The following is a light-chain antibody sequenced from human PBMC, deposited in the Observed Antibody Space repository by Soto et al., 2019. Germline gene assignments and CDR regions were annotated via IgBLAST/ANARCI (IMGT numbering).Light chain of an antibody. CDR3: QQSKSFQWT. J-gene: IGKJ1*01. V-gene: IGKV1-12*01. CDR2: TAS. CDR1: KRISTW. Sequence: EIPMTQSPSSVSASIGDRVTITCLASKRISTWLAWYQQKPGTAPNLLIFTASYLQSGVPSRFSGSGSGTDFTLTINGLQPEDCATYYCQQSKSFQWTFGQGTKVDI.